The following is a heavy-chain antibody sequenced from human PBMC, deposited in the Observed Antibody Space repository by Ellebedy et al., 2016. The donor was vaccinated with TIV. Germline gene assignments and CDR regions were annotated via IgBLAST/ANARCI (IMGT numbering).Heavy chain of an antibody. CDR1: GGSFSGYF. J-gene: IGHJ4*02. D-gene: IGHD2-8*02. CDR2: INHSGST. Sequence: MPSETLSLTCAVYGGSFSGYFWSWIRQPPGKGLEWIGEINHSGSTNYNPSLKSRVTISVDTSKNQFSLKLGSVTAADTAVYYCARDIVSTGGFWDYWGQGTLVTVSS. V-gene: IGHV4-34*09. CDR3: ARDIVSTGGFWDY.